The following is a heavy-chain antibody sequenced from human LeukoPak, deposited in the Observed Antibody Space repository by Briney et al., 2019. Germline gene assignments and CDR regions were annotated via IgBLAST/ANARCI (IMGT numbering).Heavy chain of an antibody. Sequence: PSETLSLTCTVSGGSISTYYWSWIRQPPGKGLEWIGYIYYSGSTNYNPSLKSRVTVSLDSSRNEFYLQLNSVTAADTAVYYCARGRDTYYYDRTGHNRSRMGNFDIWGQGTMVTVSS. CDR3: ARGRDTYYYDRTGHNRSRMGNFDI. CDR1: GGSISTYY. CDR2: IYYSGST. D-gene: IGHD3-22*01. V-gene: IGHV4-59*01. J-gene: IGHJ3*02.